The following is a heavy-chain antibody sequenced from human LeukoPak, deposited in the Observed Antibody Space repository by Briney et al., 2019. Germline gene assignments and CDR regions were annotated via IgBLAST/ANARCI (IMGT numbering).Heavy chain of an antibody. V-gene: IGHV3-30*18. CDR1: GFTFSSYG. CDR2: ISYDGSNK. CDR3: AKVIRSADYFDY. D-gene: IGHD3-10*01. J-gene: IGHJ4*02. Sequence: GGSLRLSCAASGFTFSSYGMHWVRQAPGKGLEWVAVISYDGSNKYYADSVKGRFTISRDNSKNTLYLQMNSLRAEDTAVYYCAKVIRSADYFDYWGQGTLVTVSS.